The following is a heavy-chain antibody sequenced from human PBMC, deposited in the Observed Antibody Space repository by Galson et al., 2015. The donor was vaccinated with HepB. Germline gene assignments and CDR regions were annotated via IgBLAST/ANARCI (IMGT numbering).Heavy chain of an antibody. CDR2: ISYDGNTK. Sequence: SLRLSCAASGFIFSDFGMHWVRQAPGKGLEWVAVISYDGNTKHYADSVKGRFTASRDNSKNMLFLEMSSLGAEDTALYYCSKDRALTGSYYFHYGMDVWGQGTTVAVSS. CDR1: GFIFSDFG. CDR3: SKDRALTGSYYFHYGMDV. V-gene: IGHV3-30*18. D-gene: IGHD7-27*01. J-gene: IGHJ6*02.